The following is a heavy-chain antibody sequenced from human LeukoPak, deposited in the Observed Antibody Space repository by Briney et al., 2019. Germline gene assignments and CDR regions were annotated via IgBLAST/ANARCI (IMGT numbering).Heavy chain of an antibody. CDR1: GFTFSSYS. D-gene: IGHD6-13*01. V-gene: IGHV3-21*01. Sequence: GGSLRLSCAASGFTFSSYSMNWVRQAPGKGLEWVSSISSSSSYIYYADSVKGRFTISRDNSKNTLYLQMNSLRAEDTAVYYCARIAAAELSFDYWGQGTLVTVSS. CDR3: ARIAAAELSFDY. J-gene: IGHJ4*02. CDR2: ISSSSSYI.